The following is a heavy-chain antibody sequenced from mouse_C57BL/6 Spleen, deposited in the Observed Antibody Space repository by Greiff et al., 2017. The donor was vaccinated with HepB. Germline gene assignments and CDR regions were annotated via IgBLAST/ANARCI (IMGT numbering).Heavy chain of an antibody. Sequence: QVQLKESGAELARPGASVKLSCKASGYTFTSYGISWVKQRTGQGLEWIGEIYPRSGNTYYNEKFKGKATLTADKSSSTAYMELRSLTSEDSAVYFCARLGYDYVFAYWGQGTLVTVSA. CDR2: IYPRSGNT. CDR1: GYTFTSYG. V-gene: IGHV1-81*01. J-gene: IGHJ3*01. CDR3: ARLGYDYVFAY. D-gene: IGHD2-4*01.